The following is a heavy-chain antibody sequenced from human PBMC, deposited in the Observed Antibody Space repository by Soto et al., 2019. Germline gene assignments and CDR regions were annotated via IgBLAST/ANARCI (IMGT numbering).Heavy chain of an antibody. CDR1: GGSISSYY. CDR2: IYYRGST. CDR3: ASPGGRYCSGGSCYFGI. J-gene: IGHJ3*02. V-gene: IGHV4-59*01. D-gene: IGHD2-15*01. Sequence: QVQLQESGPGLVKPSETLSLTCTVSGGSISSYYWSWIRQPPGKGLEWIGYIYYRGSTNYNPSLKSRVTISVDESKNQFSLKLSSVTAADTAVYYCASPGGRYCSGGSCYFGIWGQGTMVTVSS.